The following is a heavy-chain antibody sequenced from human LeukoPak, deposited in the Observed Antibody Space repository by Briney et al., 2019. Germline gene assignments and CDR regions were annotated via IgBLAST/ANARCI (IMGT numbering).Heavy chain of an antibody. J-gene: IGHJ2*01. CDR3: ARAKTYYYGSGSYIWYFDL. D-gene: IGHD3-10*01. CDR1: GYSISSGYY. CDR2: IYHSGST. Sequence: TSETLSLTCTVSGYSISSGYYWGWIRQPPGKGLEWIGSIYHSGSTYYNPSLKSRVTISVDTSKNQFSLKLSSVTAADTAVYYCARAKTYYYGSGSYIWYFDLWGRGTLVTVSS. V-gene: IGHV4-38-2*02.